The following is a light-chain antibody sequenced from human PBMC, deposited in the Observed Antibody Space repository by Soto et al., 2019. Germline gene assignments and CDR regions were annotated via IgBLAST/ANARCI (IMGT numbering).Light chain of an antibody. CDR1: QSVSSSY. J-gene: IGKJ3*01. CDR3: QQYGSSALFT. V-gene: IGKV3-20*01. CDR2: GAS. Sequence: EIVLTQSPGTLSLSPGERATLSCRASQSVSSSYLAWYQQKPGQASRLLIYGASSRATGIPDRFSGSGSGTDFTLTISRLEPEDFAVYYCQQYGSSALFTFGPGTKVDIK.